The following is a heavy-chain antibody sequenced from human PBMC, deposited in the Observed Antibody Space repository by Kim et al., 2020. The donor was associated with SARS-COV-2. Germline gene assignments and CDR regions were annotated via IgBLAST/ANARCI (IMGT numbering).Heavy chain of an antibody. D-gene: IGHD1-26*01. J-gene: IGHJ4*02. CDR2: ISVYNGNT. Sequence: ASVKVSCKASGYTLTSYGISWVRQAPGQGLEWMGWISVYNGNTDYAQKLQGRATMTTDTSTRTAYVELRSLRSDDTAVYYCARDHGFTTLDYWGQGTLVTVSS. V-gene: IGHV1-18*04. CDR3: ARDHGFTTLDY. CDR1: GYTLTSYG.